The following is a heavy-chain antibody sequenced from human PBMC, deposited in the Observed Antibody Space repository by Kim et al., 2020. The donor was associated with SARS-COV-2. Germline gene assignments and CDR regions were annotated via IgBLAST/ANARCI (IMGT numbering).Heavy chain of an antibody. Sequence: RFTIYRDNSKNTLYLQMNSLRPEDTAVYYCARDIREGDCSGGNCYSGPFDYWGQGTLVTVSS. D-gene: IGHD2-15*01. V-gene: IGHV3-30*01. J-gene: IGHJ4*02. CDR3: ARDIREGDCSGGNCYSGPFDY.